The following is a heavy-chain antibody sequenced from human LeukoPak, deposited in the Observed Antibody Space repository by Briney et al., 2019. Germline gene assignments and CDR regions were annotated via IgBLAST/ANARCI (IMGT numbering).Heavy chain of an antibody. CDR2: ISGSGGST. CDR3: AKESCSGGSCFRPLDY. Sequence: GGSLRLSCAASGFTFSSYAMSWVRQAPGKRLEWVSAISGSGGSTYYADSVKGRFTISRDNSKNTLYLQMNSLRAEDTAVYYCAKESCSGGSCFRPLDYWGQGTLVTVSS. V-gene: IGHV3-23*01. J-gene: IGHJ4*02. D-gene: IGHD2-15*01. CDR1: GFTFSSYA.